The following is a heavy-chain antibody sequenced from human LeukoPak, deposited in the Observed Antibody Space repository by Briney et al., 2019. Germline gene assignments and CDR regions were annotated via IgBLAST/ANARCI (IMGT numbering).Heavy chain of an antibody. V-gene: IGHV4-61*02. D-gene: IGHD6-6*01. J-gene: IGHJ6*03. CDR2: VYASGST. Sequence: SQTLSLTCTVSSGSITSGNYYWNWIRQPAGKGLEWIGRVYASGSTNYNPSLKRRVTISVDTSKNQFSLKLTSVTAADTAVYYCASLAARRYYYYMDVWGKGTTVTVSS. CDR1: SGSITSGNYY. CDR3: ASLAARRYYYYMDV.